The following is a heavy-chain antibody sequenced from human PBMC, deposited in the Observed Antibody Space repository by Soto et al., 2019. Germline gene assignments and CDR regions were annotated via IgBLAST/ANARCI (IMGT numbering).Heavy chain of an antibody. CDR1: GFTFSSYA. CDR2: ISSSGSTI. J-gene: IGHJ4*02. V-gene: IGHV3-48*04. Sequence: EVQLLESGGGLVQPGGSLRLSCAASGFTFSSYAMSWVRQAPGKGLEWVSYISSSGSTIYYADSVKGRFTISRDNAKNSLYLQMNSLRAEDTAVYYCARDNSGYSYGEGDYWGQGTLVTVSS. D-gene: IGHD5-18*01. CDR3: ARDNSGYSYGEGDY.